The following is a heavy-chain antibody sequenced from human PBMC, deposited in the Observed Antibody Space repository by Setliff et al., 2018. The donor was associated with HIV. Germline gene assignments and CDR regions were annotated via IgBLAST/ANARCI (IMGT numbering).Heavy chain of an antibody. Sequence: GGSLRLSCAASRFSFRSYWMNWVRQAPGKGLAWVASIKQDGSEIYYVDSVKVRFTISRDNAKNSLYLQMDILRAEDTAVYYCARDQYYYDTSGYYRGSAFDFWGQGTLVTVSS. D-gene: IGHD3-22*01. CDR3: ARDQYYYDTSGYYRGSAFDF. CDR2: IKQDGSEI. CDR1: RFSFRSYW. J-gene: IGHJ4*02. V-gene: IGHV3-7*03.